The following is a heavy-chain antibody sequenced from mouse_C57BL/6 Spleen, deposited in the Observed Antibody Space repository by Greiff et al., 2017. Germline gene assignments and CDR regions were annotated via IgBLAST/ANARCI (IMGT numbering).Heavy chain of an antibody. J-gene: IGHJ1*03. V-gene: IGHV5-17*01. D-gene: IGHD1-1*01. CDR1: GFTFSDYG. CDR2: ISSGSSTI. CDR3: ARDYGSSLYWYFDV. Sequence: VQLQQSGGGLVKPGGSLKLSCAASGFTFSDYGMHWVRQAPEKGLEWVAYISSGSSTIYYADTVKGRFTISRDNAKNTLFLQMTSLRSEDTAMYYCARDYGSSLYWYFDVWGTGTTVTVSS.